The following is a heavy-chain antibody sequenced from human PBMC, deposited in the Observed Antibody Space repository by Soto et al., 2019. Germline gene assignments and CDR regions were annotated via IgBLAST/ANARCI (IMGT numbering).Heavy chain of an antibody. CDR3: AKGRYFDASGGCANF. V-gene: IGHV3-23*01. Sequence: EVRLMESGGGFLQPGGSQRLSCVASGFTFNSYAMSWVRQTPEKGLEWVSAISGSGWQTYYAESVQGRFTISRDNSKTTVYLHMNRLRAKDSGIYYCAKGRYFDASGGCANFWGRGTLVTVSS. CDR2: ISGSGWQT. D-gene: IGHD3-9*01. CDR1: GFTFNSYA. J-gene: IGHJ2*01.